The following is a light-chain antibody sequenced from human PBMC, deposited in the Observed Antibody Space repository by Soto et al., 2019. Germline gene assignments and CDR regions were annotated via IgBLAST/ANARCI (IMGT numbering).Light chain of an antibody. Sequence: EIVLTQSPGTLSLSPGERATLSCRASQSVSRNYTAWYQQKPGQAPRLVIYGASRRATGIPDRFSGSGSGTDFTLTISRLEPEDFAVYYCQQYRTSPPTWTFGQGTKVEIK. J-gene: IGKJ1*01. CDR3: QQYRTSPPTWT. CDR1: QSVSRNY. V-gene: IGKV3-20*01. CDR2: GAS.